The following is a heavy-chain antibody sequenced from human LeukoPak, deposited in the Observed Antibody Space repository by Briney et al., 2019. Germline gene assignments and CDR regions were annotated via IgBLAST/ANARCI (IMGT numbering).Heavy chain of an antibody. CDR3: ARDQGLAGSQQAVYYYYYYMDV. CDR1: GFTFSNYN. V-gene: IGHV3-48*01. CDR2: ISSSTSTI. Sequence: GGSLRLSCAASGFTFSNYNMNWVRQAPGKGLQWVSYISSSTSTIYYADSVKDRFTISRDNAKNALYLQMNSLRAEDTAVYYCARDQGLAGSQQAVYYYYYYMDVWGKGTTVTVSS. D-gene: IGHD6-25*01. J-gene: IGHJ6*03.